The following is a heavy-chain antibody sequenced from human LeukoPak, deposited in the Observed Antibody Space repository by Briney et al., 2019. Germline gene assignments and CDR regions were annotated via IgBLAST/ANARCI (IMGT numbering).Heavy chain of an antibody. V-gene: IGHV1-69*01. CDR3: AREHCSSTSCYTHAYNWFDP. D-gene: IGHD2-2*02. CDR1: GGTFSSYA. Sequence: SVKVSCKASGGTFSSYAISWVRQAPGQGLEWMGGIIPIFGTANYAQKFQGRVTITADESTSTAYMELSSLRSEDTAVYYCAREHCSSTSCYTHAYNWFDPWGQGTLVTVSS. CDR2: IIPIFGTA. J-gene: IGHJ5*02.